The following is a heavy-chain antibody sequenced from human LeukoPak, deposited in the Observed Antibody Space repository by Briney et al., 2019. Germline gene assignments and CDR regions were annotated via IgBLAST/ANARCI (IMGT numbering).Heavy chain of an antibody. CDR2: INPSGGST. CDR1: GYTFTSYY. J-gene: IGHJ4*02. Sequence: ASVKVSCKASGYTFTSYYMHWVRQAPGQGLECMGIINPSGGSTSYAQKFQGRVTMTRDTSTSTVYMELSSLRSEDTAVYYCARDTGHDSSGYYYGYPDYWGQGTLVTVSS. CDR3: ARDTGHDSSGYYYGYPDY. D-gene: IGHD3-22*01. V-gene: IGHV1-46*01.